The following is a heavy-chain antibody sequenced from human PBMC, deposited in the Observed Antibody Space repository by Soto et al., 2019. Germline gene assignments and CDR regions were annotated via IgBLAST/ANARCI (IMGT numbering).Heavy chain of an antibody. Sequence: GESLKISGNASGYRFANYWIGWGGQMPGKGLELMGIIYPDDSDTRYSPSFQGQVTISADKSITTAYLQWSSLKASDTAMYYCARFPSGRDPNWFDPWGQGTLVTVSS. CDR2: IYPDDSDT. D-gene: IGHD1-26*01. V-gene: IGHV5-51*01. CDR3: ARFPSGRDPNWFDP. J-gene: IGHJ5*02. CDR1: GYRFANYW.